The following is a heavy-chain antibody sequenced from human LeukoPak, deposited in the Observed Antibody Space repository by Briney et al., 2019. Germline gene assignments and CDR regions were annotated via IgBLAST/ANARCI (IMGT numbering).Heavy chain of an antibody. Sequence: GSLRLSCAASGFTFSSYSMNWVRQAPGKGLEWIGYIYYSGSTNYNPSLKSRVTISVDTSKNQFSLKLSSVTAADTAVYYCARHVRAGSFDYWGQGTLVTVSS. CDR1: GFTFSSYS. D-gene: IGHD6-19*01. J-gene: IGHJ4*02. V-gene: IGHV4-59*08. CDR2: IYYSGST. CDR3: ARHVRAGSFDY.